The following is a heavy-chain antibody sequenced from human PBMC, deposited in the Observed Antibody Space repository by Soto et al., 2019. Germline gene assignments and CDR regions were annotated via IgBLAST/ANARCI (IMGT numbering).Heavy chain of an antibody. CDR2: SRNKANSYTT. Sequence: VQLVESGGGLVQPGGSLRLSCAASGLTLSDYYMDWVRQAPGKGLEWVGRSRNKANSYTTQYAASVQGRFTISRDDSKNSMYLQMNSLKIEDTAVYYCARDLGRGAWGQGTLVTVSS. V-gene: IGHV3-72*01. CDR3: ARDLGRGA. J-gene: IGHJ5*02. CDR1: GLTLSDYY. D-gene: IGHD1-26*01.